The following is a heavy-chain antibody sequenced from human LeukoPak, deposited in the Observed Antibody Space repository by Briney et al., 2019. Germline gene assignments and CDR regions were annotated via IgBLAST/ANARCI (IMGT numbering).Heavy chain of an antibody. V-gene: IGHV3-23*01. Sequence: GGSLRLSCAASGFTFSIYALTWVRQAPGKGLEWVSLISGSNNSTFYADSVKGRFTISRDNSKNTLFLQMHSLRVEDTAVYYCAKRYSSCWPFDSWGQGTLVTVSS. J-gene: IGHJ4*02. CDR1: GFTFSIYA. CDR3: AKRYSSCWPFDS. CDR2: ISGSNNST. D-gene: IGHD6-19*01.